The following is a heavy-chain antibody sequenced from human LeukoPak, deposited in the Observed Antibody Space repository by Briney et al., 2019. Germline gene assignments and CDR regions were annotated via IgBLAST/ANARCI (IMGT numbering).Heavy chain of an antibody. CDR2: ISDDGSNK. V-gene: IGHV3-30*03. CDR1: GFTFSSYG. D-gene: IGHD3-3*01. CDR3: ARGMTYITIFGVVIRPNYMDV. Sequence: PGGSLRLSCAASGFTFSSYGMHWVRQAPGKGLEWVAVISDDGSNKDYADSVKGRFTISRDNAKNSLYLQMNSLRAEDTAVYYCARGMTYITIFGVVIRPNYMDVWGKGTTVTVSS. J-gene: IGHJ6*03.